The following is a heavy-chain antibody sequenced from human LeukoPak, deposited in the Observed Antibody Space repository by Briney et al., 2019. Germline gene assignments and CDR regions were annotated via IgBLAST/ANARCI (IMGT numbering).Heavy chain of an antibody. CDR3: ARNILTGYYSFDY. D-gene: IGHD3-9*01. CDR2: IYHSGST. CDR1: GGSISSSNW. Sequence: SGTLSLTCAVSGGSISSSNWWSWVRQPPGKGLEWIGEIYHSGSTNYNPSLKSRVTISVDTSKNQFSLKLSSVTAADTAVYYCARNILTGYYSFDYWGQGTLVTVSS. J-gene: IGHJ4*02. V-gene: IGHV4-4*02.